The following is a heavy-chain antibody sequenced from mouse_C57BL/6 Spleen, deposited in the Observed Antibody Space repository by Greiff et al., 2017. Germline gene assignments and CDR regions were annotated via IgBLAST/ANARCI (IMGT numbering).Heavy chain of an antibody. V-gene: IGHV1-81*01. Sequence: VMLVESGAELARPGASVKLSCKASGYTFTSYGISWVKQRTGQGLEWIGEIYPRSGNTYYNEKFKGKATLTADKSSSTAYMELRSLTSEDSAVYFCARLVYGSSYGYFDYWGQGTTLTVSS. J-gene: IGHJ2*01. D-gene: IGHD1-1*01. CDR2: IYPRSGNT. CDR1: GYTFTSYG. CDR3: ARLVYGSSYGYFDY.